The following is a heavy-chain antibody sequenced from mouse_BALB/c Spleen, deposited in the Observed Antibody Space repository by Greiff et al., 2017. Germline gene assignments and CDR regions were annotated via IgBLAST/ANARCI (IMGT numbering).Heavy chain of an antibody. CDR3: ARSRMITGSYYMDD. J-gene: IGHJ2*01. V-gene: IGHV1-69*02. D-gene: IGHD2-4*01. CDR1: CYTFTSYW. Sequence: QVQLQQPGAELVKPGAPVKLSCKASCYTFTSYWMNWVKQRPGRGLEWIGRIDPSDSETHYNQKFKDKATLTVDKSSSTDYIQRSSMKSEDSAVYDGARSRMITGSYYMDDWGQGTTLTVAS. CDR2: IDPSDSET.